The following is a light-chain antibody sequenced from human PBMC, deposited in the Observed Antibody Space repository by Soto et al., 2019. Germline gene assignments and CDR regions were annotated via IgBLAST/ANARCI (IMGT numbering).Light chain of an antibody. CDR2: EVS. CDR3: SSYTSSSTLNVL. J-gene: IGLJ2*01. Sequence: QSALTQPASVSGSPGQSITISCTGTSSDVGGYKYVSWYQQHPGKAPKLMIYEVSNRPSGVSNRFSGSKSGNTASLTISGLQAEDEADDYCSSYTSSSTLNVLFGGGTKLTVL. CDR1: SSDVGGYKY. V-gene: IGLV2-14*01.